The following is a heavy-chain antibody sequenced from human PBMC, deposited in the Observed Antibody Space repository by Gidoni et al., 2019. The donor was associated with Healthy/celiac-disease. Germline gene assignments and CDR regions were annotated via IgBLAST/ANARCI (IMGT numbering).Heavy chain of an antibody. CDR1: GGPFSSYA. V-gene: IGHV1-69*04. J-gene: IGHJ6*02. CDR2: IIPILGIA. CDR3: ARDRRDYYYGMDV. Sequence: QVQLVQSGAEVKKPGSSVKVSCKASGGPFSSYAISWVRQAPGQGLEWMGRIIPILGIANYAQKFQGRVTITADKSTSTAYMELSSLRSEDTAVYYCARDRRDYYYGMDVWGQGTTVTVSS.